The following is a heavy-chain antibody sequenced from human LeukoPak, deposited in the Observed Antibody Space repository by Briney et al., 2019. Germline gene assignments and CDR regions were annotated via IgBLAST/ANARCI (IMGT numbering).Heavy chain of an antibody. CDR3: TSQTPYYDFWSGYYKLYDY. J-gene: IGHJ4*02. V-gene: IGHV3-73*01. CDR1: GFTFSGSA. Sequence: GGTLRLSCAASGFTFSGSAMHWVRQASGKGLEWVGRIRSKANSYATAYAASVKGRFTISRDDSKNTAYLQMNSLKTEDTAVYYCTSQTPYYDFWSGYYKLYDYWGQGTLVTVSS. D-gene: IGHD3-3*01. CDR2: IRSKANSYAT.